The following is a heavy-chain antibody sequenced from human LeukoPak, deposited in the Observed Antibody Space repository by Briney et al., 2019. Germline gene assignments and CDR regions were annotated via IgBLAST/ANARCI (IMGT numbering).Heavy chain of an antibody. D-gene: IGHD3-10*01. V-gene: IGHV1-69*04. CDR2: IIPILGIA. CDR3: ARGGYYGSGRSPYYYYGMDV. J-gene: IGHJ6*02. CDR1: GGTFSSYA. Sequence: LVKPSCNASGGTFSSYAISWVRRAPGQGLEWRGRIIPILGIANYAQKYQGRVTITADKSTSTAYMELSSLRSEDTAVYYWARGGYYGSGRSPYYYYGMDVWGQGTTATVSS.